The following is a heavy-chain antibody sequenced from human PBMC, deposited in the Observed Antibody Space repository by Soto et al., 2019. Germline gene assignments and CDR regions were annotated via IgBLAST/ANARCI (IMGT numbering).Heavy chain of an antibody. J-gene: IGHJ4*02. D-gene: IGHD3-3*01. CDR2: IYYSGST. Sequence: SETLSLPCTVSGGSISSYYWSWIRQPPGKGLEWIGYIYYSGSTNYNPSLKSRVTISVDTSKNQFSLKLSSVTAADTAVYYCARLDAGFWSGLIVYWGQGTLVTVSS. CDR3: ARLDAGFWSGLIVY. V-gene: IGHV4-59*08. CDR1: GGSISSYY.